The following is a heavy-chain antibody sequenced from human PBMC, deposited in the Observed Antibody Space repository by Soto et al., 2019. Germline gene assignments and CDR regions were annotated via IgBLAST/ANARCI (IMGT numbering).Heavy chain of an antibody. V-gene: IGHV4-38-2*01. J-gene: IGHJ5*02. CDR2: IYHSGAS. D-gene: IGHD3-16*02. CDR1: GECNTSIYH. Sequence: EILALTCAFPGECNTSIYHWAWIRQRPVRGLVWVASIYHSGASYYNPSLKSRVTISVDTSKNTFSLNLRSVTAADSAVYYCARTDNVCCYRPFGQGNVVTVSS. CDR3: ARTDNVCCYRP.